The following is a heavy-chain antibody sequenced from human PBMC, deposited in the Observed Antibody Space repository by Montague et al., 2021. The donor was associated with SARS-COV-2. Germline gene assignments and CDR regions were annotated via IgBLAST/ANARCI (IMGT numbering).Heavy chain of an antibody. Sequence: TLSLTCTVSIGSISSGSHYWSWIRQPAGQGLEWIGRNYTSGRTNYNPPLKSRVTISVATSKNSFSLTLSSVTAADTAVYYCARDGDSTGWNGLPWFDPWGQGTLVTVSS. V-gene: IGHV4-61*02. CDR1: IGSISSGSHY. CDR2: NYTSGRT. J-gene: IGHJ5*02. D-gene: IGHD6-25*01. CDR3: ARDGDSTGWNGLPWFDP.